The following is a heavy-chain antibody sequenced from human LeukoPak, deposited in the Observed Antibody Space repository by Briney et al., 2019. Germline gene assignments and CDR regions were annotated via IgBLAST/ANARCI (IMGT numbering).Heavy chain of an antibody. CDR1: GYTFTNYG. J-gene: IGHJ6*03. D-gene: IGHD6-13*01. Sequence: ASVKVSCKASGYTFTNYGISWVRQATGQGLEWMGWMNPNSGNTGYAQKFQGRVTMTRNTSISTAYMELSSLRSEDTAVYYCARDPGSSYSSSWYDYYYMDVWGKGTTVTISS. CDR2: MNPNSGNT. CDR3: ARDPGSSYSSSWYDYYYMDV. V-gene: IGHV1-8*02.